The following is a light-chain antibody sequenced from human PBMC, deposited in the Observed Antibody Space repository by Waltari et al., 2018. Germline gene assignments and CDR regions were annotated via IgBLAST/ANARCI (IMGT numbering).Light chain of an antibody. CDR3: QAWDSSAFV. Sequence: SYEVTQPPSVSVSPRQRATITCSGEKLGSKYVSWYQQKSGQSPVLVIYRDDKRPSGIPERFSGSNSGNTATLTISGTQPMDEADYYCQAWDSSAFVFGAGTKGTVL. V-gene: IGLV3-1*01. CDR1: KLGSKY. CDR2: RDD. J-gene: IGLJ1*01.